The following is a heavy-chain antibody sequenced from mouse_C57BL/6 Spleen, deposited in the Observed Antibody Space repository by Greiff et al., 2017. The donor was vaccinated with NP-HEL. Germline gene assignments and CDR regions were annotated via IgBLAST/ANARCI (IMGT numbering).Heavy chain of an antibody. V-gene: IGHV5-4*01. Sequence: EVNVVESGGGLVKPGGSLKLSCAASGFTFSSYAMSWVRQTPEKRLEWVATISDGGSYTYYPDNVKGRFTISRDKAKNNLYLQMSHLKSEDTAMYYCARDRTVARGAMDYWGQGTSVTVSS. CDR1: GFTFSSYA. CDR2: ISDGGSYT. CDR3: ARDRTVARGAMDY. J-gene: IGHJ4*01. D-gene: IGHD1-1*01.